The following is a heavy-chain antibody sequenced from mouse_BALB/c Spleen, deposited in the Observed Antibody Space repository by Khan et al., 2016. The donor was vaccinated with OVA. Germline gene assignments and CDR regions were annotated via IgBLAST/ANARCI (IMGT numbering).Heavy chain of an antibody. V-gene: IGHV3-2*02. Sequence: QLEESGPGLVKPSQSLSLTCTVSSYSITSDYAWNWLRQLPGNKVEWMGNINYSGTTSYNPSLKSRISITRDTSKNQFFLQLNSVTTEDTATYYCARRSVWGAGTTVTVSS. CDR1: SYSITSDYA. CDR2: INYSGTT. CDR3: ARRSV. J-gene: IGHJ1*01.